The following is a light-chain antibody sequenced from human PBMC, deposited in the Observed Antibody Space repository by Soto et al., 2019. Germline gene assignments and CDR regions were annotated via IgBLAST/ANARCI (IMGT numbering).Light chain of an antibody. CDR2: WAS. CDR3: LLYRTTPYT. Sequence: DIVMTQSPDSLAVSLGERATINCKSSQTILYSSNNKNDLAWYQQRPGQPPKLLIYWASTRESVVPDRFSGSGSGTDFPLTLCILQAQDVAVYHCLLYRTTPYTFGPRT. J-gene: IGKJ2*01. CDR1: QTILYSSNNKND. V-gene: IGKV4-1*01.